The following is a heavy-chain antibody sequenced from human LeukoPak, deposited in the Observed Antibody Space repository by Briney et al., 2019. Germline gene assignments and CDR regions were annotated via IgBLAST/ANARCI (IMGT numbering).Heavy chain of an antibody. CDR1: GFTFSNYG. V-gene: IGHV3-23*01. CDR2: ISGSGGST. Sequence: GGSLRLSCAASGFTFSNYGTNWVRRAPGKGLEGGSGISGSGGSTSSADSVKGRFIISRDNSKNMLYLQMNSLRAEATAVYYCAKDLGLRVWGNYRPPAFDYWGQGTLVTVSS. CDR3: AKDLGLRVWGNYRPPAFDY. J-gene: IGHJ4*02. D-gene: IGHD3-16*02.